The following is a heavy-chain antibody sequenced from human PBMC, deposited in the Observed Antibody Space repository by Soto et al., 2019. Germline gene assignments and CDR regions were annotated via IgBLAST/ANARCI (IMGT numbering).Heavy chain of an antibody. J-gene: IGHJ4*02. CDR2: ISGSGGST. CDR1: GFTFSSYA. V-gene: IGHV3-23*01. CDR3: AKDTEYSSSAGVWFDY. Sequence: GGSLRLSCAASGFTFSSYAMSWVRQAPGKGLEWVSAISGSGGSTYYADSVKGRFTISRDNSKNTLYLQMNSLRAEDTAVYYCAKDTEYSSSAGVWFDYWGQGTLVTVSS. D-gene: IGHD6-6*01.